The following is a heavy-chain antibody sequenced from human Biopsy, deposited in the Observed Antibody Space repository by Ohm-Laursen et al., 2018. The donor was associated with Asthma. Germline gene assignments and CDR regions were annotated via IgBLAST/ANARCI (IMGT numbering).Heavy chain of an antibody. V-gene: IGHV3-7*01. CDR2: IKHDGSEK. CDR1: GFTFNSYW. CDR3: ARTFHFWSPYHAKHYQL. Sequence: GSLRLSCAASGFTFNSYWMSWVRQAPGKGLEWVANIKHDGSEKNHVDSLKGRFTISRDNAKNSLYLQMNSLRAEDTAVYYCARTFHFWSPYHAKHYQLWGQGTLVTVSS. D-gene: IGHD3-3*02. J-gene: IGHJ1*01.